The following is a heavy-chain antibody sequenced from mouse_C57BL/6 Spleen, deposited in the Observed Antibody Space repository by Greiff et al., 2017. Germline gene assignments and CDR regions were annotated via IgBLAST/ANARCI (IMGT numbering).Heavy chain of an antibody. D-gene: IGHD2-1*01. V-gene: IGHV2-2*01. CDR3: TRMGYGNYGFDY. J-gene: IGHJ2*01. Sequence: VQRVESGPGLVQPSQSLSITCTVSGFSLTSYGVHWVRQSPGKGLGWLGVIWSGGSTDYNAAFISRLSISKDNSKSQVFFKMNSLQADDAAIYYCTRMGYGNYGFDYWGQGTTLTVSS. CDR1: GFSLTSYG. CDR2: IWSGGST.